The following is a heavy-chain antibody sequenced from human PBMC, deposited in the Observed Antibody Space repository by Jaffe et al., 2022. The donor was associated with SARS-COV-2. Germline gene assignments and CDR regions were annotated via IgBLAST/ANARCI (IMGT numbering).Heavy chain of an antibody. CDR1: GFTFTSSA. CDR3: AAEGRLWFGEYTLGY. J-gene: IGHJ4*02. Sequence: QMQLVQSGPEVKKPGTSVKVSCKASGFTFTSSAVQWVRQARGQRLEWIGWIVVGSGNTNYAQKFQERVTITRDMSTSTAYMELSSLRSEDTAVYYCAAEGRLWFGEYTLGYWGQGTLVTVSS. D-gene: IGHD3-10*01. CDR2: IVVGSGNT. V-gene: IGHV1-58*01.